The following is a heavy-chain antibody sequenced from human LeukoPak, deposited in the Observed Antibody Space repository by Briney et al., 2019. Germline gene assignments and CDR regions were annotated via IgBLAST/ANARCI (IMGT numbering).Heavy chain of an antibody. CDR1: GGSISSGNW. CDR3: ARDLVQLERFHAFDI. J-gene: IGHJ3*02. CDR2: IYETGST. V-gene: IGHV4-4*02. Sequence: SETLSLTCAVSGGSISSGNWWTWVRQPPGRGLEWIGEIYETGSTNFNPSLRGRVTMSVDKSKNQFSLKLSSVTAADTAVYYCARDLVQLERFHAFDIWGQGTMVTVSS. D-gene: IGHD1-1*01.